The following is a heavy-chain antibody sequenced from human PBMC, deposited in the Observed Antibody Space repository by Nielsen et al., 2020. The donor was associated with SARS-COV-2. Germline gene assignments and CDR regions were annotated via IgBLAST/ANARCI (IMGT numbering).Heavy chain of an antibody. D-gene: IGHD2-15*01. CDR2: IFSSGSA. Sequence: SETLSLTCTVSGDSINSYYWTWIRQPPGKGLECLGYIFSSGSANFHPSLKSRVTISVDTSKNQFSLRLSSVTAADTAVYYCARHSHVPYCSVGFCSGYFDLWGRGTLVTVSS. CDR3: ARHSHVPYCSVGFCSGYFDL. CDR1: GDSINSYY. J-gene: IGHJ2*01. V-gene: IGHV4-59*08.